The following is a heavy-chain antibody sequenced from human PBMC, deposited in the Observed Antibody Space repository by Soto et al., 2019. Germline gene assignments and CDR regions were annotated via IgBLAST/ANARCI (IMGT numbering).Heavy chain of an antibody. Sequence: QVQLVESGGGVVQPGRSLRLSCAASGFTFSSYGMHWVRQAPGKGLEWVAVISYDGSNKYYADSVKGRFTISRDNSKNSMYLQMNSMRAEDTAVYYCAQDLGYCSSTSCLGPCWFDPWGQGTLVTVSS. V-gene: IGHV3-30*18. J-gene: IGHJ5*02. CDR2: ISYDGSNK. D-gene: IGHD2-2*01. CDR3: AQDLGYCSSTSCLGPCWFDP. CDR1: GFTFSSYG.